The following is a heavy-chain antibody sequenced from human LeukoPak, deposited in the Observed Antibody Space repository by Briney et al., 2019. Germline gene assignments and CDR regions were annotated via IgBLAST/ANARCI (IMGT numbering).Heavy chain of an antibody. D-gene: IGHD3-10*01. CDR3: ARDFADLGDY. CDR2: ISSSSSYI. J-gene: IGHJ4*02. V-gene: IGHV3-21*01. CDR1: GFTFSSYA. Sequence: GGSLRLSCAASGFTFSSYAMNWVRQAPGKGLEWVSSISSSSSYIYYADSVKGRFTISRDNAKNSLYLQMNSLRAEDTAVYYCARDFADLGDYWGQGTLVTVSS.